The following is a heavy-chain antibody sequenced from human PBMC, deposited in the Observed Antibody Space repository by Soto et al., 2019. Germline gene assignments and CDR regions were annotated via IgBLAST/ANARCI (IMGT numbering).Heavy chain of an antibody. Sequence: SETLSLTCTVSGGSISSSSYYWGWIRQPPGKGLEWIGSIYYSGSTYYNLSLKSRVTISVDTSKNQFSLKLSSVTAADTAVYFCAILPGYCSGDSYRIDYWGQGTLVTVS. D-gene: IGHD2-15*01. CDR1: GGSISSSSYY. V-gene: IGHV4-39*01. CDR2: IYYSGST. CDR3: AILPGYCSGDSYRIDY. J-gene: IGHJ4*02.